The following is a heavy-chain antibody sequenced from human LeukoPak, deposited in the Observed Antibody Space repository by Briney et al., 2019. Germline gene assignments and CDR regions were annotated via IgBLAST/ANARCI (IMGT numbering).Heavy chain of an antibody. D-gene: IGHD3-10*01. CDR1: GGSISSGGYY. V-gene: IGHV4-31*03. J-gene: IGHJ6*02. Sequence: SETLSLTCTVSGGSISSGGYYWSWIRQHPGKGLEWIGYIYYRGSTYYNPSLKSRVTISVDTSKNQFSLKLSSVTAADTAVYYCARKLGGSGSYWASPYYYYGMDVWGQGTTVTVSS. CDR3: ARKLGGSGSYWASPYYYYGMDV. CDR2: IYYRGST.